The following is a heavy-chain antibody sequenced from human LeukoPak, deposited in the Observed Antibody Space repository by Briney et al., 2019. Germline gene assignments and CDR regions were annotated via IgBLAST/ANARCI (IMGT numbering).Heavy chain of an antibody. J-gene: IGHJ4*02. CDR1: GFTFSSYS. CDR3: GAPGHYYGSGIDY. V-gene: IGHV3-21*01. Sequence: GGSLRLSCAASGFTFSSYSMNWVRQAPGKGLEWVSSISSSSYIYYADSVKGRFTISRDNAKNSLYLQMNSLRAEDTAVYYCGAPGHYYGSGIDYWGQGTLVTVSS. D-gene: IGHD3-10*01. CDR2: ISSSSYI.